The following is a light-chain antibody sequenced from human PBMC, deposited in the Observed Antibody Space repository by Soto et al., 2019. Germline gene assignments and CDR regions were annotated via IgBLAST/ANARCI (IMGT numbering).Light chain of an antibody. Sequence: DIQMTQSPSTLSASVGDRVTITCRASQSINNWLAWYQQKPGKAPKLLIYDASSLESGVPSRFSSSGSGTEFTLTISSLQPDDFATYYCQQYNSYSRTFGQGTKVDIK. CDR1: QSINNW. V-gene: IGKV1-5*01. J-gene: IGKJ1*01. CDR2: DAS. CDR3: QQYNSYSRT.